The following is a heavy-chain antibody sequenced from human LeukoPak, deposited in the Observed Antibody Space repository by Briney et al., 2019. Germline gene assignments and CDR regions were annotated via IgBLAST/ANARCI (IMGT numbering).Heavy chain of an antibody. V-gene: IGHV4-4*07. D-gene: IGHD2-21*01. CDR2: IYISGST. Sequence: SETLSLTCTVSGGSISSYYWSWIRQPAGKGLEWIGRIYISGSTNYNPSLKSRVTMSVDTSKNQFSLKLSSVTAADTAVYYCARVGYYPDYYMDVWGKGTTVTVSS. CDR1: GGSISSYY. J-gene: IGHJ6*03. CDR3: ARVGYYPDYYMDV.